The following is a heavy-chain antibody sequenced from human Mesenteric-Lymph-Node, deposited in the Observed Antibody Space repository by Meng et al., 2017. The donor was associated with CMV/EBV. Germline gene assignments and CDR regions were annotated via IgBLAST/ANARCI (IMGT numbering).Heavy chain of an antibody. D-gene: IGHD3-10*01. CDR3: TKAGATGRELGGMDV. CDR2: IYYSGST. V-gene: IGHV4-59*01. J-gene: IGHJ6*02. CDR1: GGSISSYY. Sequence: SETLSLTCTVSGGSISSYYWSWIRQPPGKGLEWIGHIYYSGSTNYNPSLKSRVTISIDTSKNQFSLKLTSVTAADTAVYYCTKAGATGRELGGMDVWGQGTTVTVSS.